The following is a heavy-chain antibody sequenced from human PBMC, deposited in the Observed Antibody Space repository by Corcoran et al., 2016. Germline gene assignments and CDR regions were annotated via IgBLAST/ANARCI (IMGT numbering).Heavy chain of an antibody. CDR1: GFTFDDYT. Sequence: EVQLVESGGVVVQPGGSLRLSCAASGFTFDDYTMHWVRQAPGKGLEWVSLICWDGGSTYYADSVKGRFTISRDNSKNSLYLQMNSLRTEDTALYYCAKDWGIFGVGNDIDYWGQGTLVTVSS. V-gene: IGHV3-43*01. CDR2: ICWDGGST. CDR3: AKDWGIFGVGNDIDY. D-gene: IGHD3-3*01. J-gene: IGHJ4*02.